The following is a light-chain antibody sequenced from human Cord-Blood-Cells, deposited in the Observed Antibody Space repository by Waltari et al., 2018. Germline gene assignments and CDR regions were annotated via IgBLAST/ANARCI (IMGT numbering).Light chain of an antibody. V-gene: IGKV1-39*01. CDR3: QQSYSTPPT. CDR1: QSISSY. J-gene: IGKJ1*01. CDR2: AAS. Sequence: DIQMTQSPSSLSASVGDRVTITCRASQSISSYLNWYQQKPGKAPKRLIYAASSLQSGVPSRFSGSGSGTDFTLTISSLQPEYFATYYCQQSYSTPPTFGQGTKVEIK.